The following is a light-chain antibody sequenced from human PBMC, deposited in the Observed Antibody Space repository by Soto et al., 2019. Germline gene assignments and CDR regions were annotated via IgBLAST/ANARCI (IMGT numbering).Light chain of an antibody. V-gene: IGKV3-11*01. CDR1: QSVSSY. CDR2: DAS. Sequence: EIVLTQSPATLSLSPGQISTLSCRASQSVSSYLDWYQQKPGKAPRLLIYDASNRATGIPARFSGSGSGTDLTITISSLEPEDFAVYYCQQRSNWTLTFGHGTRLEIK. CDR3: QQRSNWTLT. J-gene: IGKJ5*01.